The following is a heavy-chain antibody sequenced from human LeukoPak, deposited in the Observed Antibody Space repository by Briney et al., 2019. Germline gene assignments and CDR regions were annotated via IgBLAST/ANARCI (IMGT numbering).Heavy chain of an antibody. CDR3: VRGSQQHSR. J-gene: IGHJ3*01. D-gene: IGHD1/OR15-1a*01. CDR2: IGPSGIFI. V-gene: IGHV3-11*04. Sequence: GGSLRLSCEASGFTFSDSYMSWLRQPPGKGLESTSYIGPSGIFINYADSVKGRFTVSRDNAKNSLYLQMNSLRAEDTAVYYCVRGSQQHSRWGQGTLVSVSS. CDR1: GFTFSDSY.